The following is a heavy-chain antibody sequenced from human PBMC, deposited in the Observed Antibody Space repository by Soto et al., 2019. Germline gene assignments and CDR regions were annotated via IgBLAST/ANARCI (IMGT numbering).Heavy chain of an antibody. CDR2: MNPNSGNT. CDR3: ARQGYGITFGGVIVRELDY. V-gene: IGHV1-8*01. Sequence: ASVKVSCKASGSTFTSYDINWVRQATGQGLEWMGWMNPNSGNTGYAQKFQGRVTMTRNTSISTAYMELSSLRSEDTAVYYCARQGYGITFGGVIVRELDYWGQGTLVTVSS. J-gene: IGHJ4*02. CDR1: GSTFTSYD. D-gene: IGHD3-16*02.